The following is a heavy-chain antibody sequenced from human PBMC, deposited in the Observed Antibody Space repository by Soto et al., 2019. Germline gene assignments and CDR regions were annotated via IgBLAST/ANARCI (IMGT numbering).Heavy chain of an antibody. CDR3: ARGWPAAGISY. D-gene: IGHD6-13*01. CDR1: GYTFSSYA. V-gene: IGHV1-3*01. J-gene: IGHJ4*02. Sequence: VSVKVSCKASGYTFSSYAMHWVRQAPGQRLEWMGWINAGNGNTKYSQKFQGRVTITRDTSASTAYMELSSLRSEDTAVYYCARGWPAAGISYWGQGTLVTVSS. CDR2: INAGNGNT.